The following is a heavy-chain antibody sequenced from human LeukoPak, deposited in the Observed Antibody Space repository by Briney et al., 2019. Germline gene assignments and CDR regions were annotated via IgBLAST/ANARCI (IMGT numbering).Heavy chain of an antibody. V-gene: IGHV3-23*01. CDR1: GFTFSSYA. CDR3: TTDLWFGEFYYYYYYMDV. J-gene: IGHJ6*03. CDR2: ISGSGGST. Sequence: GGSLRLSCAASGFTFSSYAMSWVRQAPGKGLEWVSAISGSGGSTYYADSVKGRFTISRDNSKNTLYLQMNSLKTEDTAVYYCTTDLWFGEFYYYYYYMDVWGKGTTVTVSS. D-gene: IGHD3-10*01.